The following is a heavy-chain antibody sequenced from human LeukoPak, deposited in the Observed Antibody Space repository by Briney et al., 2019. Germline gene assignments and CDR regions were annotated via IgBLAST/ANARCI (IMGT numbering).Heavy chain of an antibody. Sequence: SETLSLTCTVSGGSISSSSYYWGWIRQPPGKELEWIGSIYYSGSTYYNPSLKSRVTISVDTSKNQFSLKLSSVTAADTAVYYCARRSGYARRGDAFDIWGRGTMVTVSS. CDR3: ARRSGYARRGDAFDI. D-gene: IGHD5-12*01. CDR2: IYYSGST. CDR1: GGSISSSSYY. V-gene: IGHV4-39*01. J-gene: IGHJ3*02.